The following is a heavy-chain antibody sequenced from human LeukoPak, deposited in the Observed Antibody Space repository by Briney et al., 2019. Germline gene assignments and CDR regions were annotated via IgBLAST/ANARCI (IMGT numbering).Heavy chain of an antibody. D-gene: IGHD3-10*01. CDR1: GGTFSSYA. CDR3: ARVPNYYGSGSYYNYMDV. Sequence: SVKVSCKASGGTFSSYAISWVRQAPGQGLEWMGGIIPIFGTANYAQKFQGRVTITADESTSTAYMELSSLRSEDTAVYYCARVPNYYGSGSYYNYMDVWGKATTVTISS. CDR2: IIPIFGTA. J-gene: IGHJ6*03. V-gene: IGHV1-69*13.